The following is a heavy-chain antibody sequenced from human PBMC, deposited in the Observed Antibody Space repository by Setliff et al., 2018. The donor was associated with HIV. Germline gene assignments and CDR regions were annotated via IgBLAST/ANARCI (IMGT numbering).Heavy chain of an antibody. Sequence: SETLSLTCTVSGGSISSSSYYWGWIRQPPGKGLEWIGSIYYSGSTYYNPSLKSRVTISVDTSKNQFSLKLSSVTAADTAVYYCARHSRTAVPTIDYWGKGTTVTVSS. CDR3: ARHSRTAVPTIDY. D-gene: IGHD4-17*01. CDR1: GGSISSSSYY. V-gene: IGHV4-39*01. CDR2: IYYSGST. J-gene: IGHJ6*04.